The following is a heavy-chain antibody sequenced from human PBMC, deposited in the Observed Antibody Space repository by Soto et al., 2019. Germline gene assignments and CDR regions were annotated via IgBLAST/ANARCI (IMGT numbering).Heavy chain of an antibody. J-gene: IGHJ4*02. D-gene: IGHD2-8*01. CDR2: IKQDGSEK. CDR3: ARFPGYCTNGVCYTWYFDY. CDR1: GFTFSSYW. V-gene: IGHV3-7*01. Sequence: PGGSLRLSCAASGFTFSSYWMSWVRQAPGKGLEWVANIKQDGSEKYYVDSVKGRFTISRDNAKNSLYLQMNSLRAEDTAVYYCARFPGYCTNGVCYTWYFDYWGRGTLVTVSS.